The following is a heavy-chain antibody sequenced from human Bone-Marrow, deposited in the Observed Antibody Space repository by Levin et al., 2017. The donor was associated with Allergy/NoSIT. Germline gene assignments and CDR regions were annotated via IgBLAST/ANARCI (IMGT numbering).Heavy chain of an antibody. CDR1: GVTVGNNY. CDR3: ARDPPGGGY. V-gene: IGHV3-53*01. J-gene: IGHJ4*02. D-gene: IGHD3-10*01. Sequence: GGSLRLSCAASGVTVGNNYMSWVRQAPGKGLEWVSVIYSVGSTYYAESVKGRFTISRDNSKNTLYLQMNSLRAEETAIYYCARDPPGGGYWGQGTLVTVSS. CDR2: IYSVGST.